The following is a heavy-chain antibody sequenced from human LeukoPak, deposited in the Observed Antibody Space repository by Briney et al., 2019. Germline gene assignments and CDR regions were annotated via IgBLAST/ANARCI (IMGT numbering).Heavy chain of an antibody. CDR1: GFTFSDSY. CDR2: ISGSGTTI. J-gene: IGHJ4*02. D-gene: IGHD6-13*01. Sequence: GGSLRLSCAASGFTFSDSYMSWVRQAPGKGLEWVSYISGSGTTIYYADSVKGRFTISRDNSKNTVFLHMNSLRTEDTAVYYCAKDVAAGNFDYWGQGTLVAVSS. V-gene: IGHV3-11*04. CDR3: AKDVAAGNFDY.